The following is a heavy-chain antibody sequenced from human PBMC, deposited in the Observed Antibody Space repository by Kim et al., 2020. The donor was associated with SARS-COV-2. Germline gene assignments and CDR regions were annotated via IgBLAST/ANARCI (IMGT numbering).Heavy chain of an antibody. D-gene: IGHD2-21*01. Sequence: SQTLSLTCTVSGGSISSYYWSWIRQPPGKGLEWIGYIYYSGSTNYNPSLKSRVTISVDTSKNQFSLKLSSVTAADTAVYYCARSSIVVVSYTNWFDPWGQGTLVTVSS. CDR1: GGSISSYY. CDR2: IYYSGST. J-gene: IGHJ5*02. V-gene: IGHV4-59*01. CDR3: ARSSIVVVSYTNWFDP.